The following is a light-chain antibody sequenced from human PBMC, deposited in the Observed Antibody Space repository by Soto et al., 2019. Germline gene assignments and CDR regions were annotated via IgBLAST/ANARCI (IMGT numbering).Light chain of an antibody. V-gene: IGKV3-11*01. CDR2: DAS. Sequence: EIVLTQSPATLSLSPGERATLSCRASQYITIYLAWYQQKPGQAPRLLIYDASNRATGIPARFSGSGSGTDFTLTIISLEPDDFAVYYCQQRADWPITFGQGTRLEIK. CDR1: QYITIY. CDR3: QQRADWPIT. J-gene: IGKJ5*01.